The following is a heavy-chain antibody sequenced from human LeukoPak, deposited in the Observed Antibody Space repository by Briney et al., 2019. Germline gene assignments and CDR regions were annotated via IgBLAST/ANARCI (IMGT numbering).Heavy chain of an antibody. CDR2: IYYSGST. V-gene: IGHV4-39*01. CDR1: GGSISRRSDY. CDR3: ARNESVLGTTGLNDFFDD. Sequence: SETLSLTCTVTGGSISRRSDYWGWIRQPPGKGLEWIGSIYYSGSTYYNPSFKSRVTISVDTSRNQFSLQLSYVTAADTAIYYCARNESVLGTTGLNDFFDDWGQGSLVTVSS. D-gene: IGHD1-26*01. J-gene: IGHJ4*02.